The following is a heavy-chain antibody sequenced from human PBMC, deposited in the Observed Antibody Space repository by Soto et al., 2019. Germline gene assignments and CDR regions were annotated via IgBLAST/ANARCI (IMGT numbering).Heavy chain of an antibody. J-gene: IGHJ6*02. CDR1: GGTFSSYA. V-gene: IGHV1-69*12. D-gene: IGHD2-2*01. Sequence: QVQLVQSGAEVKKPGSSVKVSCKASGGTFSSYAISWVRQAPGQGLEWMGGIIPIFGTANYAQKFQGRVTSPADESTSTAYMELSRLRSEDTAVYYCARHVPAAGYYYGMDVWGQGTTVTVSS. CDR2: IIPIFGTA. CDR3: ARHVPAAGYYYGMDV.